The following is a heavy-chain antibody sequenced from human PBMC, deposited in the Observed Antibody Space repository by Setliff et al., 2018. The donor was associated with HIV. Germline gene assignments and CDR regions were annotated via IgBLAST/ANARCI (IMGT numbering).Heavy chain of an antibody. J-gene: IGHJ4*02. V-gene: IGHV1-3*01. CDR2: INAGNGIT. Sequence: ASVKVSCKASGYTFTSYAMHWVRQAPGQRLEWMGWINAGNGITKYSQKFQGRVTITRDTSASTAYMELISLRPEDTAVYYCASPTAIPHWGQGTLVTVSS. D-gene: IGHD2-21*02. CDR1: GYTFTSYA. CDR3: ASPTAIPH.